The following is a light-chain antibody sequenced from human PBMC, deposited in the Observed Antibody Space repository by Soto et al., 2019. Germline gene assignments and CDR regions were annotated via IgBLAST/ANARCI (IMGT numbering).Light chain of an antibody. Sequence: DIQLTQSPSFLSASVGDRVTITCRASQAIDTYLAWYQQKPGKAPKLLIYAASLLQSGVPSRFSGSGSWTEFTLTINRLQPEDFASYYCQKLNSFPFIFGQGTRLEIK. CDR2: AAS. CDR3: QKLNSFPFI. J-gene: IGKJ5*01. V-gene: IGKV1-9*01. CDR1: QAIDTY.